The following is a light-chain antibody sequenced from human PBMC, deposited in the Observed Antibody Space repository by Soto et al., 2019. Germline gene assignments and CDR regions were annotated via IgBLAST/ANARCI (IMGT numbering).Light chain of an antibody. CDR2: GAS. J-gene: IGKJ4*01. V-gene: IGKV3-20*01. CDR1: QGVSSSY. Sequence: EIVLTQSPGTMSLSPGERAALSCRASQGVSSSYLAWYQQKPGQAPGLLIYGASSRAAGIPDRFSASSSGTDFTLTISRLEPEEFAVYDCQQYGSSPLTFGGMTKVDIK. CDR3: QQYGSSPLT.